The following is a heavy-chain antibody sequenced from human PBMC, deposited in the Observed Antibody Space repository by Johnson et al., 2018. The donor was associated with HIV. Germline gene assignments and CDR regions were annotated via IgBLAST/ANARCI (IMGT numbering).Heavy chain of an antibody. Sequence: MQLVESGGGLVQPGGSLRLSCAASGFTVSSNYMSWVRQAPGKGLEWVSVIYSGGSTYYADSVKGRFTISRDNSKNTLYLQMNSLRAEDTAVYYCARVRYSSGWPIYAFDIWGQGTVVIVSS. CDR3: ARVRYSSGWPIYAFDI. CDR2: IYSGGST. D-gene: IGHD6-19*01. J-gene: IGHJ3*02. CDR1: GFTVSSNY. V-gene: IGHV3-66*01.